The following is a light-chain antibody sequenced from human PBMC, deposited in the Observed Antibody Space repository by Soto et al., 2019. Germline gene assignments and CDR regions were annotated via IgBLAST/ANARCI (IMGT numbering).Light chain of an antibody. CDR1: ESISNY. Sequence: DIQMTQAPSSLSASVGDRVTITCRASESISNYLNWYQQTPGKAPKLLISAASSLQSGVPSRFSGSGTGTAFTLTISNLQPEDFATYDCQQSYSTPRTFGQGTKLES. CDR2: AAS. J-gene: IGKJ2*02. V-gene: IGKV1-39*01. CDR3: QQSYSTPRT.